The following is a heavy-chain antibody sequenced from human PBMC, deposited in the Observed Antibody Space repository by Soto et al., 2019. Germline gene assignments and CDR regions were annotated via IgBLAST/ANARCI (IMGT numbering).Heavy chain of an antibody. CDR1: ESTFRDYY. J-gene: IGHJ4*02. CDR3: TGGQDNLAVNFDY. V-gene: IGHV3-11*03. CDR2: ITSSSSYT. D-gene: IGHD1-1*01. Sequence: GGSLRLSCAASESTFRDYYMSWIRQSPGKGLEWLSYITSSSSYTHYADSVKGRFTISRDNAKNSLYLQMNSLRAEDTAVYYCTGGQDNLAVNFDYWGQGTPVTVSS.